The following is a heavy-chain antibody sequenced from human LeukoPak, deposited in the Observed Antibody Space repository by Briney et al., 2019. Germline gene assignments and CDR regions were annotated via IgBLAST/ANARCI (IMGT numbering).Heavy chain of an antibody. CDR3: ASTYYDYVWGSYRQFDY. J-gene: IGHJ4*02. V-gene: IGHV3-23*01. CDR2: ISGSGGST. D-gene: IGHD3-16*02. CDR1: GFTFSSYA. Sequence: GGSLRLSCAASGFTFSSYAISWVRQAPGKGLEWVSAISGSGGSTYYADSVKGRFTISRDNSKNTLYLQMNSLRAEDTAVYYCASTYYDYVWGSYRQFDYWGQGTLVTVSS.